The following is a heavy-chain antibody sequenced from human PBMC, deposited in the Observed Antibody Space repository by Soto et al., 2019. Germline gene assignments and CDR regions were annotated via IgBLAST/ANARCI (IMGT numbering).Heavy chain of an antibody. Sequence: QVQLVESGGGVVQPGRSLRLSCAASGFTFSSYAMHWVRQAPGKGLEWVAVISYDGSNKYYADPVKGRFTISRDNSKNTLYLQMNSLRAEDTAVYYCARDGKYCSSTSCYSDTEYYFDYWGQGTLVTVSS. J-gene: IGHJ4*02. V-gene: IGHV3-30-3*01. CDR3: ARDGKYCSSTSCYSDTEYYFDY. CDR1: GFTFSSYA. D-gene: IGHD2-2*01. CDR2: ISYDGSNK.